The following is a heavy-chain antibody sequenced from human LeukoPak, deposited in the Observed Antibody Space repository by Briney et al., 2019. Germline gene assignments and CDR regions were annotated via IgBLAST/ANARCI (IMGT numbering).Heavy chain of an antibody. Sequence: ASVKVSCKVSGYTLTELSMHWVRQAPGKGLEWMGGFDPEDGETIYAQKFQGRVTMTEDTSTDTAYMELSSVRSEDTAVYYCATGEGAYCGGDCYSDAFDIWGQGTMVTVSS. CDR3: ATGEGAYCGGDCYSDAFDI. V-gene: IGHV1-24*01. CDR2: FDPEDGET. D-gene: IGHD2-21*02. J-gene: IGHJ3*02. CDR1: GYTLTELS.